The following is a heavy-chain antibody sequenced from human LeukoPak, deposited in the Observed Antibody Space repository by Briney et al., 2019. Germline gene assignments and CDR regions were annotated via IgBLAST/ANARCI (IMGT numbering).Heavy chain of an antibody. CDR1: GGSISSYY. CDR2: IYYSGST. D-gene: IGHD3-10*01. Sequence: PSETLSLTCTVSGGSISSYYWSWIRQPPGKGLEWIGYIYYSGSTNYNPSLKSRVTISVDTSKNQFSLKLSSVTAADTAVYYCARAPIYGSGTDDAFDIWGQGTMVTVSS. J-gene: IGHJ3*02. CDR3: ARAPIYGSGTDDAFDI. V-gene: IGHV4-59*01.